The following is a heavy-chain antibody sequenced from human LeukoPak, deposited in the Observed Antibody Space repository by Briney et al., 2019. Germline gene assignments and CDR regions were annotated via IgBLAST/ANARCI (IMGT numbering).Heavy chain of an antibody. V-gene: IGHV4-30-2*01. CDR1: GGSISSGGYS. Sequence: PSETLSLTCAVSGGSISSGGYSWSWIRQPPGKGLEWIGYIYHSGSTNYNPSLKSRVTISVDTSKNQFSLKLSSVTAADTAVYYCARGRIQLWPFDYWGQGTLVTVSS. CDR2: IYHSGST. J-gene: IGHJ4*02. CDR3: ARGRIQLWPFDY. D-gene: IGHD5-18*01.